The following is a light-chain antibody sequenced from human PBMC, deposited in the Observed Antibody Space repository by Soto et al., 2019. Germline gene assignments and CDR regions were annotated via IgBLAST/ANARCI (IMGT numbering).Light chain of an antibody. CDR1: ERLRSN. V-gene: IGKV3-15*01. CDR3: QFYNDWPLT. J-gene: IGKJ3*01. Sequence: EIVMTQSPATLSVSPGDGATLSCRASERLRSNLAWYQHKPGRAPRLLIYGVSTRATGIPARFSGSGSGTEFTLTISSLKSEDFAIYYCQFYNDWPLTFGPGPKWRSN. CDR2: GVS.